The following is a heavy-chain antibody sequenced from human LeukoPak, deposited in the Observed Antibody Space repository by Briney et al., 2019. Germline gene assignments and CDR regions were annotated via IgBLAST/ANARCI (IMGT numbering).Heavy chain of an antibody. Sequence: SETLSLTCAVYGGSFSGYYWSWIRQPPGKGLEWIGEINHSGSTNYNPSLKSRVTISVDTSKNQFSLKLSSVTAADTAVYYCASDLDDSSGYYWWWFDPWGQGTLVTVSS. CDR2: INHSGST. CDR3: ASDLDDSSGYYWWWFDP. CDR1: GGSFSGYY. D-gene: IGHD3-22*01. J-gene: IGHJ5*02. V-gene: IGHV4-34*01.